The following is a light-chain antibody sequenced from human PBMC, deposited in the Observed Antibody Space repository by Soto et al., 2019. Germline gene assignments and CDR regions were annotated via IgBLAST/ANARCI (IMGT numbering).Light chain of an antibody. CDR3: QKYNSYS. V-gene: IGKV1-27*01. CDR1: QGISNS. J-gene: IGKJ1*01. CDR2: AAS. Sequence: DIQMTQSPSSLSASIGDRVTITCRASQGISNSLAWYQQKPGKIPNLLIYAASTLQSGVPSRFSGSGSGTEFTLTISSLQPDDFATYYCQKYNSYSFGQGTKVDIK.